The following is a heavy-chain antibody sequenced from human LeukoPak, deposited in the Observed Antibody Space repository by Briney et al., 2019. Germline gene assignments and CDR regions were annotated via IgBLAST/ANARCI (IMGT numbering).Heavy chain of an antibody. V-gene: IGHV4-31*03. CDR1: GGSISSGGYY. D-gene: IGHD3-10*01. CDR2: IYYSGST. J-gene: IGHJ5*02. CDR3: ARDAGPYYGSGRGGWFDP. Sequence: SQTLSLTCTVSGGSISSGGYYWSWIRQHPGKGLEWIGYIYYSGSTYYNPSLKRRVTISVDTSKNQFSLKLSSVTAADTAVYYCARDAGPYYGSGRGGWFDPWGQGTLVTVSS.